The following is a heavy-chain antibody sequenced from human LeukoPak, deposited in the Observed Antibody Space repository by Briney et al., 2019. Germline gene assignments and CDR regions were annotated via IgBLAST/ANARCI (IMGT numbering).Heavy chain of an antibody. V-gene: IGHV4-61*02. J-gene: IGHJ4*02. CDR1: GGSISSGSYY. CDR2: IYTSGST. CDR3: ARETPYYYDSSGYYGPGGEFDY. Sequence: SQTLSLTCTVSGGSISSGSYYWSWIRQPAGKGLEWIGRIYTSGSTNYNPSLKSRVTISVDKSKNQFSLKLSSVTAADTAVYYCARETPYYYDSSGYYGPGGEFDYWGQGTLVTVSS. D-gene: IGHD3-22*01.